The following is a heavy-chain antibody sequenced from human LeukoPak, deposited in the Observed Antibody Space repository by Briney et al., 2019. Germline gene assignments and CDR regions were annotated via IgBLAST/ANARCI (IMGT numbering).Heavy chain of an antibody. D-gene: IGHD1-14*01. J-gene: IGHJ4*02. CDR1: GYTFTSYH. Sequence: ASVKVSCKASGYTFTSYHMHWVRQAPGQGLEWMGRINPNSGGTNYAQKFQGRVTMTRDTSISTAYMELSRLRSDDTAVYYCARRGAGTNYFDYWGQGTLVTVSS. V-gene: IGHV1-2*06. CDR3: ARRGAGTNYFDY. CDR2: INPNSGGT.